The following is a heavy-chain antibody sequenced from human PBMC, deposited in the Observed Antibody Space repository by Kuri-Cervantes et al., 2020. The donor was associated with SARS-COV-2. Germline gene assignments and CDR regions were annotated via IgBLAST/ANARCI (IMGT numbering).Heavy chain of an antibody. J-gene: IGHJ6*02. CDR3: ARNSRVGATMYYYYYGMDV. V-gene: IGHV1-18*01. D-gene: IGHD1-26*01. CDR2: ISAYNGNT. CDR1: GYIFTSYD. Sequence: ASVKVSCKASGYIFTSYDISWVRQATGQGLEWMGWISAYNGNTNYAQKLQGRVTMTTDTSTSTAYMELRSLRSDDTAVYYCARNSRVGATMYYYYYGMDVWGQGTTVTVSS.